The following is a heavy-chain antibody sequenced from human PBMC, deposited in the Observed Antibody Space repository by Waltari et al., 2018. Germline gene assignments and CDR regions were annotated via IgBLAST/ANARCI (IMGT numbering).Heavy chain of an antibody. D-gene: IGHD3-22*01. CDR3: ARHYYDSSGYSFDI. V-gene: IGHV1-69*01. J-gene: IGHJ3*02. CDR2: VLPILGTA. CDR1: GGTFSSYA. Sequence: QVQLVQSGAEVKKPGSSVKVSCKASGGTFSSYAISWVRQAPGQGLEWMGGVLPILGTANYAQKFRGRVTSTADESTSTAYMELSSLRSEDTAVYYCARHYYDSSGYSFDIWGQGTMVTVSS.